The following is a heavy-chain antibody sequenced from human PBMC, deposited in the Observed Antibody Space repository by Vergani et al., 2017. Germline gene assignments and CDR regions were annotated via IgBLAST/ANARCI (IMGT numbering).Heavy chain of an antibody. CDR2: IYYSGST. Sequence: QLQLQESGPGLVKPSETLSLTCTVSGDSISSSSYYWGWIRQPPGKGLEWIGSIYYSGSTYYNPSLKSRVTMSVDTSKNQFSLKLTSGTAADTAVYYCARLSLRGXFDPWGQGTLVTVSS. V-gene: IGHV4-39*01. CDR3: ARLSLRGXFDP. J-gene: IGHJ5*02. CDR1: GDSISSSSYY. D-gene: IGHD3-3*02.